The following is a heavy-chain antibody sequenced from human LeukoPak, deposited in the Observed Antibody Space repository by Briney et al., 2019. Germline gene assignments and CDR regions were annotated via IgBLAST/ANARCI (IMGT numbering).Heavy chain of an antibody. V-gene: IGHV3-7*01. J-gene: IGHJ4*02. CDR3: ARANYYDSGGHGGVYFDS. CDR2: IKQDGYER. CDR1: GFSFRSYS. Sequence: GGSLRLSCAASGFSFRSYSMSWVRQAPGKGLEWVANIKQDGYERYYVESVKGRFTISRDNAKNSLYLQMNSLRAEDTAVYHCARANYYDSGGHGGVYFDSWGQGTLVTVSS. D-gene: IGHD3-22*01.